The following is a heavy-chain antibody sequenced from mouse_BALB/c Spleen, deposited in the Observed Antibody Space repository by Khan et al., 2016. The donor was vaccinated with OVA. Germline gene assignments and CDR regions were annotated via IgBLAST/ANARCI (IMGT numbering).Heavy chain of an antibody. CDR1: GFSLTYYG. CDR2: ICGDGAI. D-gene: IGHD1-2*01. J-gene: IGHJ4*01. Sequence: QVQLQESGLGLVAPSQSLSITCTVSGFSLTYYGANWVRQPTGKGMEWLGVICGDGAIIPSSVFKSRLRITKDTSKSQVVLKRNSLPTDDTATYYCARCTTDTGNDYVMDYYGQGSSVTVSS. V-gene: IGHV2-3*01. CDR3: ARCTTDTGNDYVMDY.